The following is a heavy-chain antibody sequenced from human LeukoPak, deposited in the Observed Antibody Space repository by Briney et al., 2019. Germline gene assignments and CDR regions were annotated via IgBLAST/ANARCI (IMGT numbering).Heavy chain of an antibody. J-gene: IGHJ4*02. CDR1: GFTFSNYW. V-gene: IGHV3-74*03. CDR2: IDNAGSIT. D-gene: IGHD3-22*01. Sequence: PGGSLRLSCAAFGFTFSNYWIHWVRQAPGEGLVWVSRIDNAGSITTYADSVKGRFTISRDNAENTLYLQMNSLRVEDTAVYYCVRSAFHAGSGNYYDYWGQGTLVTVSS. CDR3: VRSAFHAGSGNYYDY.